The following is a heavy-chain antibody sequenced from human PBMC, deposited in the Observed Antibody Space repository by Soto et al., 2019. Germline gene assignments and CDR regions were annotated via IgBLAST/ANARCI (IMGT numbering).Heavy chain of an antibody. J-gene: IGHJ4*02. CDR1: GFTFSSYT. CDR3: ARGPLYYFDY. Sequence: EVQLVESGGGLVKPGGSLRLSCEDSGFTFSSYTMNWVRRAPGKGLEWVSSISSRSTNTHYADSVRGRFTISRDNAKRSLYLQMNNLRAEDTAVYYCARGPLYYFDYWGQGTLVTVSS. CDR2: ISSRSTNT. V-gene: IGHV3-21*02.